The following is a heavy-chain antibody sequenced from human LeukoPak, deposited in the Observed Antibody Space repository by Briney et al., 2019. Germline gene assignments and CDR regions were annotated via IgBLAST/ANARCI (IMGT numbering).Heavy chain of an antibody. Sequence: GESLKISCKGSGYSFTSYWIGWVRQMPGKGLEWMGIIYPGDSDTRCSPSFQGQVTISADKSISTAYLQWSSLKASDTAMYYCARTYYDYVWGSYRPIDYWGQGTLVTVSS. CDR3: ARTYYDYVWGSYRPIDY. J-gene: IGHJ4*02. CDR1: GYSFTSYW. D-gene: IGHD3-16*02. CDR2: IYPGDSDT. V-gene: IGHV5-51*01.